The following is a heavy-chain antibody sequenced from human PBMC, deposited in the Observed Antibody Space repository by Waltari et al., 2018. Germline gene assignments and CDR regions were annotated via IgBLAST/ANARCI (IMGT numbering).Heavy chain of an antibody. CDR2: IKQDGSEK. Sequence: YLVESGGGLVQPGGSLRLSCAASGFKIRSDWMAWVRQPPGKGLEWVANIKQDGSEKFYVDSVKGRFTISRDNAQNSLSLQLSSLRADDTAVYYCTRDYYYYMDVWGEGTTVTVSS. CDR1: GFKIRSDW. J-gene: IGHJ6*03. CDR3: TRDYYYYMDV. V-gene: IGHV3-7*01.